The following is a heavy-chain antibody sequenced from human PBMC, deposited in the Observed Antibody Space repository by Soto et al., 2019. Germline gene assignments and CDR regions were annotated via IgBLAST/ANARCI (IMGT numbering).Heavy chain of an antibody. D-gene: IGHD3-22*01. CDR1: GFTFSSYG. V-gene: IGHV3-33*01. CDR2: IWYDGSNK. J-gene: IGHJ3*02. CDR3: AREGYYYDSSGYRNAFDI. Sequence: QVQLVESGGGVVQPGRSLRLSCAASGFTFSSYGMHWVRQAPGKGLEWVAVIWYDGSNKYYADSVKGRFTISRDNSKNTLYLQMNSLRAEDTAVYYCAREGYYYDSSGYRNAFDIWGQGTMVTVSS.